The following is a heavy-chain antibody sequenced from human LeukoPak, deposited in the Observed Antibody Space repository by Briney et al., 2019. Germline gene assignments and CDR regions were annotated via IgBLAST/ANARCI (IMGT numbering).Heavy chain of an antibody. CDR2: ISAYNGNT. J-gene: IGHJ3*01. D-gene: IGHD3-9*01. Sequence: ASVKVSCKASGYTFTSYGISWMRQAPGQGLEWMGWISAYNGNTNYAQKLQGRVTMTTDTSTSTAYMELRSLRSDDTAVYYCARDSDYDILTGYYRAHAFDLWGQGTMVTVSS. CDR3: ARDSDYDILTGYYRAHAFDL. V-gene: IGHV1-18*01. CDR1: GYTFTSYG.